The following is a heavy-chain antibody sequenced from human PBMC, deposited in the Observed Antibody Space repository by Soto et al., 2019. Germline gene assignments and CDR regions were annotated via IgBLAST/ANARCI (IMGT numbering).Heavy chain of an antibody. Sequence: LKISCKGSGYSFSSYWIVWVRQMPGKGLEWMGTIYPGDSDTRYSPSFQGQVTISADKSISTAYLQWNSLKASDTAMYFCARNKGYCSSISCYGMDVWGQGAAVTVSS. J-gene: IGHJ6*02. CDR1: GYSFSSYW. V-gene: IGHV5-51*01. CDR2: IYPGDSDT. CDR3: ARNKGYCSSISCYGMDV. D-gene: IGHD2-2*01.